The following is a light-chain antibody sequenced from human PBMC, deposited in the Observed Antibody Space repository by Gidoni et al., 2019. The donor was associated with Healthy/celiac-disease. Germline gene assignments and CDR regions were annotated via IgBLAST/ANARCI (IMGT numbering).Light chain of an antibody. CDR2: AAS. Sequence: DIQMTQSPSSLSASVGDRVTITCRESQSISIYLNWYQQNPGKAPKLLIYAASSLQRGVPSRFSGSGSGTDFTLTISSLQPEEFATYYCQQSYSTPYSFGQGTKLEIK. V-gene: IGKV1-39*01. J-gene: IGKJ2*03. CDR3: QQSYSTPYS. CDR1: QSISIY.